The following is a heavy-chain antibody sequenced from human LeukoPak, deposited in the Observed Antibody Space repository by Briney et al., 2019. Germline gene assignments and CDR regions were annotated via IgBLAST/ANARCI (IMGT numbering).Heavy chain of an antibody. V-gene: IGHV1-69*13. D-gene: IGHD3-22*01. CDR3: ARIAYYYDSSGYQNTDY. J-gene: IGHJ4*02. CDR2: IIPIFGTA. Sequence: SVKVSCKASGGTSSSYAISWVRQAPGQGLEWMGGIIPIFGTANYAQKFQGRVTITADESTSTAYMELSSLRSEDTAVYYCARIAYYYDSSGYQNTDYWGQGTLVTVSS. CDR1: GGTSSSYA.